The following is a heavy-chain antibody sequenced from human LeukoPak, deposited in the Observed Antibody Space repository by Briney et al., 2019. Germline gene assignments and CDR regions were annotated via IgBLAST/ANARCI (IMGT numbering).Heavy chain of an antibody. CDR3: VTDRSGSYDY. Sequence: SETLSLTCTVSGASTSSFYWSWIRQPAGKGLEWIGRIYTSGGTNYNPSLKSRVTMSIDTSKNQFSLKLYSVTAADTAVYYCVTDRSGSYDYWGQGILVTVSS. CDR1: GASTSSFY. V-gene: IGHV4-4*07. J-gene: IGHJ4*02. D-gene: IGHD1-26*01. CDR2: IYTSGGT.